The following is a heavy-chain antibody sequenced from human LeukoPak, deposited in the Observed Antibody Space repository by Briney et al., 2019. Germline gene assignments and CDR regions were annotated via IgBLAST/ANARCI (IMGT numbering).Heavy chain of an antibody. CDR1: GYTFTGYY. J-gene: IGHJ4*02. D-gene: IGHD3-22*01. CDR3: ARETPDSSGYYKSSRFDY. Sequence: GASVTVSFTASGYTFTGYYMHWVRQAPGQGLEWMGWINPNSGGTNYAQKFQGWVTMTRDTSISTAYMELSRLRSDDTAVYYCARETPDSSGYYKSSRFDYWGQGTLVTVSS. V-gene: IGHV1-2*04. CDR2: INPNSGGT.